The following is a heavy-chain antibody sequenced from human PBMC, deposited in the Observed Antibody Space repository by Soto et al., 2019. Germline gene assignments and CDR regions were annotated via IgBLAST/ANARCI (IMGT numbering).Heavy chain of an antibody. CDR1: GFTFSDYG. D-gene: IGHD2-15*01. J-gene: IGHJ5*02. CDR3: AIARRLCSGGNCHGRDT. V-gene: IGHV3-30*19. Sequence: QVHLVESGGGVVQPGRSLRLSCTVSGFTFSDYGMHWVRRAPDKGLEWVAVISYDGKNKYVTDSVKGRFSISRDNFINTLTLKMNNLSPKATAVYYCAIARRLCSGGNCHGRDTWGKGTLVTFS. CDR2: ISYDGKNK.